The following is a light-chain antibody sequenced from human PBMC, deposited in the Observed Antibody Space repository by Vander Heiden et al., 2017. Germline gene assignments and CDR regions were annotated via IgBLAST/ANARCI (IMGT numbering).Light chain of an antibody. Sequence: SYELTQPPSVSVSPGQTARITCSGDAVPKQYAYWYQQKPGQAPVLVIYKDSERPSGIPERFSGSSSGTTVTLTISGVQAEDEADYYCQSADSSGTSEVFGGGTKLTVL. V-gene: IGLV3-25*03. CDR1: AVPKQY. J-gene: IGLJ2*01. CDR3: QSADSSGTSEV. CDR2: KDS.